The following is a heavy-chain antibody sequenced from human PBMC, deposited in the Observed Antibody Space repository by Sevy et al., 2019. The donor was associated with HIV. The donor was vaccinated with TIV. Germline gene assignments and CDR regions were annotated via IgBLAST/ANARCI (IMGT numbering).Heavy chain of an antibody. CDR3: ASTSGQLDNYYYYYYMDV. J-gene: IGHJ6*03. CDR2: IIPIFDTA. V-gene: IGHV1-69*06. CDR1: GGTFSSYA. D-gene: IGHD6-6*01. Sequence: ASVKVSCKASGGTFSSYAISWVRQAPGQGLEWMGGIIPIFDTANYAQKFQGRVTITADKSTSTAYMELNSLRSEDTAVYYCASTSGQLDNYYYYYYMDVWGKGTTVTVSS.